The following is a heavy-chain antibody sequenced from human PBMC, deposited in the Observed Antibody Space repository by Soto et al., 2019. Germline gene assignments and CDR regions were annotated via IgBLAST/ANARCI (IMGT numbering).Heavy chain of an antibody. V-gene: IGHV4-59*01. Sequence: SETLSLTCTVSGGSISTYYWSWIRQSPGKGLEMIGYVSYIGTIYNPSLRSRLTISLDTSRNQFSLELSSVTAADTAVYYCARMPFTGTNPPFDYWGRGILITVSS. CDR2: VSYIGT. D-gene: IGHD2-8*02. J-gene: IGHJ4*02. CDR3: ARMPFTGTNPPFDY. CDR1: GGSISTYY.